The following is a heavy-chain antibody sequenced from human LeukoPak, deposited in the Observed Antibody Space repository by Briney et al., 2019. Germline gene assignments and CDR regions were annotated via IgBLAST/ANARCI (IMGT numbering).Heavy chain of an antibody. D-gene: IGHD6-19*01. CDR2: IKQDGSEK. CDR1: GFTFSSYW. Sequence: TGGSLRLSCAASGFTFSSYWMSWVRQAPGKGLEWVANIKQDGSEKYYVDSVKGRFTISRDNAKNSLYLQMNSLRAEDTAVYYCARDPSGWYLAVDYWGQGTLVTVSS. J-gene: IGHJ4*02. CDR3: ARDPSGWYLAVDY. V-gene: IGHV3-7*03.